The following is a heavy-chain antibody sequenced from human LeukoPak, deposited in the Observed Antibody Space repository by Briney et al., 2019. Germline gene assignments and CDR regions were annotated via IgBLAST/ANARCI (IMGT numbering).Heavy chain of an antibody. V-gene: IGHV4-4*09. CDR3: SRHNPPPTGFCSGTSCFLSGSQYFYMDV. Sequence: SETLSLTCTVSGGSISGYFWSWIRQPPGKGPEWIGYIDRTGTTNYSRSFSSRVTISVDTSKNQLSLNLTFVTATDTAVYHCSRHNPPPTGFCSGTSCFLSGSQYFYMDVWGKGTSVTAS. D-gene: IGHD2-2*01. J-gene: IGHJ6*03. CDR1: GGSISGYF. CDR2: IDRTGTT.